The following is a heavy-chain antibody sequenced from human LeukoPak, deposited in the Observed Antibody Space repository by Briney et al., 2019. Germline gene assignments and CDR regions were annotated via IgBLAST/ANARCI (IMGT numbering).Heavy chain of an antibody. CDR2: IKQDGSEK. J-gene: IGHJ4*02. V-gene: IGHV3-7*01. CDR3: ARVLWVEYMDY. CDR1: GFTFSSYW. Sequence: GGSLRLSCAASGFTFSSYWMSWVRQAPGKGLEWVANIKQDGSEKYYVDSVKGRFTFSRDNAKNSLYLQMNSLRAEDTAVYYCARVLWVEYMDYWGQGTLVTVSS. D-gene: IGHD6-6*01.